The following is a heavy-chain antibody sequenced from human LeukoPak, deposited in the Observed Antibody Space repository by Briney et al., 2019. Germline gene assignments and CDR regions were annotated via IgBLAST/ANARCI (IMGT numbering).Heavy chain of an antibody. CDR3: ARGLDMLQGVIMVS. D-gene: IGHD3-10*01. CDR2: LYSAGNT. CDR1: GVTVSSNY. J-gene: IGHJ5*02. V-gene: IGHV3-53*01. Sequence: GGSLRLSCAASGVTVSSNYMSWVRQAPGKGLEWVSVLYSAGNTYYTDSVTGRFTISRDNYKNTLYLQMNSLRPEDTAVYYCARGLDMLQGVIMVSWGQGTLVTVSS.